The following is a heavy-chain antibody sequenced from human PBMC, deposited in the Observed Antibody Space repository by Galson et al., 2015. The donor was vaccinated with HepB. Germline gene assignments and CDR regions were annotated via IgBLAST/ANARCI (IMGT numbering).Heavy chain of an antibody. J-gene: IGHJ4*02. CDR3: ARTRRAAAGIFDY. CDR2: INSDGTYI. D-gene: IGHD6-13*01. CDR1: GFTFSNYW. V-gene: IGHV3-74*01. Sequence: SLRLSCAASGFTFSNYWMHWVRQAPGKGLVWVSRINSDGTYITYADSVKGRFTISRDNAKNTLYLQMNSPRAEDTALYYFARTRRAAAGIFDYRGQGSPVTVSS.